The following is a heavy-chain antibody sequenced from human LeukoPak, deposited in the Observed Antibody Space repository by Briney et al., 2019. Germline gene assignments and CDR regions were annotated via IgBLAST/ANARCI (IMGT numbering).Heavy chain of an antibody. CDR3: ATETWAITMVRGVILY. Sequence: ASVKVSCKVSGYTLTELSMHWVRQAPGKGLEWMGGFDPEDGETIYAQKFQGRVTMTEDTSTDTAYMELSSLRSEDTAVYYCATETWAITMVRGVILYWGQGTLVTVSS. D-gene: IGHD3-10*01. V-gene: IGHV1-24*01. CDR1: GYTLTELS. J-gene: IGHJ4*02. CDR2: FDPEDGET.